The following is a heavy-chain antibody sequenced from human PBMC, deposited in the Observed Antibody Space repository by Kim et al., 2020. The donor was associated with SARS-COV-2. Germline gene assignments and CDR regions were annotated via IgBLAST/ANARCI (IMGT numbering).Heavy chain of an antibody. D-gene: IGHD3-22*01. J-gene: IGHJ3*02. CDR3: ARPYYYDSSGYYWDAFDI. Sequence: QGRVTITADKSTSTAYMELSSLRSEDTAVYYCARPYYYDSSGYYWDAFDIWGQGTMVTVSS. V-gene: IGHV1-69*02.